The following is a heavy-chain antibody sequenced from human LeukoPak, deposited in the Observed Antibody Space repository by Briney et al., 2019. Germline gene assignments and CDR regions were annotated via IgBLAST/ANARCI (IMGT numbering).Heavy chain of an antibody. D-gene: IGHD5-18*01. Sequence: ASVKVSCKASGYTFTGYYMHWVRQAPGQGLEWMGWINPNSGGTNYAQKFQGRVTMTRDTSISTAYMELSRLRSDDTAVYYCARDPLDTKIPEGYYSMDVWGQGPTVPVPS. CDR3: ARDPLDTKIPEGYYSMDV. CDR1: GYTFTGYY. J-gene: IGHJ6*02. V-gene: IGHV1-2*02. CDR2: INPNSGGT.